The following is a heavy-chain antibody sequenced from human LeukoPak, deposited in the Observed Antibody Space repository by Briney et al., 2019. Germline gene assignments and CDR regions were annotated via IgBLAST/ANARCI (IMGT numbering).Heavy chain of an antibody. CDR2: IYYSGST. V-gene: IGHV4-59*01. Sequence: SETLSLACSVSGGSITSSYRSWIRQPPGKGLEWIGYIYYSGSTNYNPSLKSRVTISVDTSKNQFSLNLSSVTAADTAVYYCARLINTWFDPWGQGTLVTVSS. CDR1: GGSITSSY. J-gene: IGHJ5*02. D-gene: IGHD3-16*01. CDR3: ARLINTWFDP.